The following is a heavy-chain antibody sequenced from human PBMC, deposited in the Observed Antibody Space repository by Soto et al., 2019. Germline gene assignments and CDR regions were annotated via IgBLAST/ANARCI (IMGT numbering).Heavy chain of an antibody. CDR1: GFTFSSYW. Sequence: GGSLRLSCAASGFTFSSYWMHWVRQAPGKGLVWVSRINSDGSSTSYADSVKGRFTISRDNAKNTLYLQMNSLRAEDTAVCYCARKGYCSSTSCYTYYYYGMDVWGQGTTVTVSS. CDR3: ARKGYCSSTSCYTYYYYGMDV. J-gene: IGHJ6*02. CDR2: INSDGSST. V-gene: IGHV3-74*01. D-gene: IGHD2-2*02.